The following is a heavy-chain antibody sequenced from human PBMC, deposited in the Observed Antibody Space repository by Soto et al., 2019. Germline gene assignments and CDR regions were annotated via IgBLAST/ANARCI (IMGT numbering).Heavy chain of an antibody. D-gene: IGHD1-26*01. J-gene: IGHJ4*02. CDR2: IWYDGSNK. Sequence: QVRLVESGGGVVQPGRSLRLSCAASGFSFSSYGMHWVRQAPGKGLEWVALIWYDGSNKYYADSVKGRFTISRDNSKNTVDLQMNSLRAEDTAVYYCARGKWELNYWGQGTLVTVSS. CDR1: GFSFSSYG. CDR3: ARGKWELNY. V-gene: IGHV3-33*01.